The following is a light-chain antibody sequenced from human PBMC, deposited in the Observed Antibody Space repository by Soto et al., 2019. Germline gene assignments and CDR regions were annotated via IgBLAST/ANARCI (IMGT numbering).Light chain of an antibody. CDR3: QQHNNWPPWT. J-gene: IGKJ1*01. Sequence: IVMTQSPATLSVSPWERATLSCRASLNLGGNLAWYQQKPGQAPRLLIYGASTRATGIPARFSGSGSGTEFTLTISNLQSEYFAVYSCQQHNNWPPWTFGQGTKVHIK. CDR2: GAS. CDR1: LNLGGN. V-gene: IGKV3-15*01.